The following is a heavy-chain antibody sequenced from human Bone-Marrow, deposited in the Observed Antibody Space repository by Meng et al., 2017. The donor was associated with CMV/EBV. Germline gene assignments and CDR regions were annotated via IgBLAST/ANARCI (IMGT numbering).Heavy chain of an antibody. CDR1: GGSISSSSYY. Sequence: ESLKISCTVSGGSISSSSYYWGWIRQPPGKGLEWIGSIYYGGSTYYNPSLKSRVTISVDTSKNQFSLKLSSVTAADTAVYYCAVLWRGRVDYWGQGTLVTVSS. CDR2: IYYGGST. D-gene: IGHD2-21*01. V-gene: IGHV4-39*01. CDR3: AVLWRGRVDY. J-gene: IGHJ4*02.